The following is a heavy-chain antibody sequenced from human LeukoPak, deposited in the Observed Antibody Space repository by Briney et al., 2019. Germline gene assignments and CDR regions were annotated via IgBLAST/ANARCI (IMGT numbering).Heavy chain of an antibody. CDR2: IIPIFGTA. J-gene: IGHJ4*02. Sequence: GASVKVSRKAPGGTFSSYAISWVRQAPGQGLEWMGGIIPIFGTANYAQKFQGRVTITTDESTSTAYMELSSLRSEDTAVYYCARGTYRGVLDYWGQGTLVTVSS. CDR3: ARGTYRGVLDY. CDR1: GGTFSSYA. V-gene: IGHV1-69*05. D-gene: IGHD3-10*01.